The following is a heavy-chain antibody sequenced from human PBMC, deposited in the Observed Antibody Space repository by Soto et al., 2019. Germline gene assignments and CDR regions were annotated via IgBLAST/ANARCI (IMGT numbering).Heavy chain of an antibody. CDR2: ISASGTT. V-gene: IGHV4-4*07. CDR1: GGSMNIHY. Sequence: QVQLQESGPRLVKPSETLSLSCTVSGGSMNIHYWTWIRQPAGKGLEWVGRISASGTTNYNPSLKSGLVMAMVTSSNIFSLSLMSVTAADSAVYYCAREGLRWDAGAMDDWGQGTTVTVS. D-gene: IGHD1-26*01. CDR3: AREGLRWDAGAMDD. J-gene: IGHJ6*02.